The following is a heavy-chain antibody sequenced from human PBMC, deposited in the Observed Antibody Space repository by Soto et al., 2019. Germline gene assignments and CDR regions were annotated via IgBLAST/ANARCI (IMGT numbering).Heavy chain of an antibody. J-gene: IGHJ4*02. V-gene: IGHV4-59*08. D-gene: IGHD2-21*01. CDR2: IYYSGST. Sequence: SETLSLTCTVSGGSISSYYWSWIRQPPGKGLEWIGYIYYSGSTNYNPSLKSRVTISVDTSKNQFSLKLSSVTAADTAVYYCARQYGGDFTVDYWGQGTLVTVSS. CDR3: ARQYGGDFTVDY. CDR1: GGSISSYY.